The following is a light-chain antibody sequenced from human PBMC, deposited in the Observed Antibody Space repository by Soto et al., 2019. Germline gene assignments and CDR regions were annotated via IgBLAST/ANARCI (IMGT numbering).Light chain of an antibody. CDR1: SSNIGAGYD. V-gene: IGLV1-40*01. CDR3: QSYDSSLSGCYV. J-gene: IGLJ1*01. Sequence: QSVLTQPPSVSGAPGQRVTISCTRSSSNIGAGYDVHWYQQLPGTAPKLLIYGNSNRPSGVPDRFSGSKSGTSASLAITGLQAGDEADYYCQSYDSSLSGCYVFGTGTKVTVL. CDR2: GNS.